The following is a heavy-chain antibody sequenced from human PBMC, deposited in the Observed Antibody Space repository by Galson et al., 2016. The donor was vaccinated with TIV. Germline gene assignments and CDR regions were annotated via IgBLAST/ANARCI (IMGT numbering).Heavy chain of an antibody. CDR1: GFTFSRYW. CDR3: ARGETGYSSSWYDDFFDY. J-gene: IGHJ4*02. D-gene: IGHD6-13*01. Sequence: SLRLSCATSGFTFSRYWMHWVRQPPGKGLMWVSRIRSDGSRTDYADSVKGRFTVSRDNAKNTLYLQMHSLRAEDTAVYFCARGETGYSSSWYDDFFDYWALGTLVTVSS. CDR2: IRSDGSRT. V-gene: IGHV3-74*01.